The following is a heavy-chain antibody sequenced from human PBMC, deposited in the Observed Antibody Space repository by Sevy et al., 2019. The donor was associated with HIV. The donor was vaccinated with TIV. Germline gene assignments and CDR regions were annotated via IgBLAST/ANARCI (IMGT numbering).Heavy chain of an antibody. CDR3: ARGEQWLSFNY. D-gene: IGHD6-19*01. V-gene: IGHV3-53*01. J-gene: IGHJ4*02. CDR1: GFNISSNY. CDR2: IYGNNST. Sequence: GGSLRLSCAASGFNISSNYLSWVRQAPGKGLEWVSVIYGNNSTYYADFVKGRFTISRDNSKNTLYLHMNSLRVEDTAIYYCARGEQWLSFNYWGQGTLVTVFS.